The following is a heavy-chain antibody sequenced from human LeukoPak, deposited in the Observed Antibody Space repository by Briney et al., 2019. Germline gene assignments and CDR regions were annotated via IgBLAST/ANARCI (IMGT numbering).Heavy chain of an antibody. D-gene: IGHD1-26*01. CDR3: ARTLIVGATSYYFDY. CDR1: GGSISSSSYY. V-gene: IGHV4-39*07. CDR2: IYYSGST. J-gene: IGHJ4*02. Sequence: PSETLSLTCTVSGGSISSSSYYWGWIRQPPGKGLEWIGSIYYSGSTYYNPSLKSRVTISVDTSKNQFSLKLSSVTAADTAVYYCARTLIVGATSYYFDYWGQGTLVTVSS.